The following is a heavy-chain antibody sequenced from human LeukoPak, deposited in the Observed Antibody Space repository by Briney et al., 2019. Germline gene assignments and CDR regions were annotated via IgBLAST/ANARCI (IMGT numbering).Heavy chain of an antibody. Sequence: GGSLRLSCAGSGFTFSNYTMYWVRQAPGKGLENVAGIGSNGDSTYYANSVKGRFTISRDNSKNTLFLQMGSLRAEDMAVYYCARGNVVGATRPFDYWGQGTLVTVSS. CDR2: IGSNGDST. CDR1: GFTFSNYT. V-gene: IGHV3-64*01. CDR3: ARGNVVGATRPFDY. J-gene: IGHJ4*02. D-gene: IGHD1-26*01.